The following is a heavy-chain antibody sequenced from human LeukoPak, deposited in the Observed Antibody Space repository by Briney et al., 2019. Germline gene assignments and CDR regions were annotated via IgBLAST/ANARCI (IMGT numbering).Heavy chain of an antibody. Sequence: PGRSLRLSCAASGFIFSSYGMHWVRQAPGEGLEWVAVAYHDEWPGNSKYYVDSVKGRFTVSRDNSKNTLYLQMGSLRAEDTAVYYCARPRIQLWLHNGYDAFDIWGQGTMVTVSS. J-gene: IGHJ3*02. CDR3: ARPRIQLWLHNGYDAFDI. D-gene: IGHD5-18*01. CDR1: GFIFSSYG. CDR2: AYHDEWPGNSK. V-gene: IGHV3-33*01.